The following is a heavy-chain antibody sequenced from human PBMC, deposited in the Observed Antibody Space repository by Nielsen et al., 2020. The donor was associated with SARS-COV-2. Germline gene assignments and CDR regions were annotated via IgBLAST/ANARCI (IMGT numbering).Heavy chain of an antibody. V-gene: IGHV3-73*01. CDR3: AKGEVATTDYYDSSALDAFDI. J-gene: IGHJ3*02. CDR2: IRSKANSYAT. Sequence: GESLKISCAASGFTFSGSAVHWVRQASGKGLEWVGRIRSKANSYATAYAASVKGRFTISRDDSKNTAYLQMSSLRTEDTAVYYCAKGEVATTDYYDSSALDAFDIWGQGTMVTVSS. CDR1: GFTFSGSA. D-gene: IGHD3-22*01.